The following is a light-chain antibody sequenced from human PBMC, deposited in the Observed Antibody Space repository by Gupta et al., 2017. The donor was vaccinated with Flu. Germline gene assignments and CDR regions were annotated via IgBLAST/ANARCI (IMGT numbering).Light chain of an antibody. CDR2: ECS. J-gene: IGKJ1*01. Sequence: VTLGQPASISCRSSEGLVYSDGHIYLHWFQERPGQSPRRLIYECSHREAGVPDRFSGSGSVTDFTLKISRVEAEDVGVYYCMQGSRWPWAFGQGTKVEIK. CDR1: EGLVYSDGHIY. V-gene: IGKV2-30*01. CDR3: MQGSRWPWA.